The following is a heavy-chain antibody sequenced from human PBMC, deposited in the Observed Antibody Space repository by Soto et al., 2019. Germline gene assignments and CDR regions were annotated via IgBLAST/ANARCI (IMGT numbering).Heavy chain of an antibody. D-gene: IGHD6-13*01. J-gene: IGHJ4*02. CDR2: IYPGDSDT. CDR3: ARLSGQQLAGDG. V-gene: IGHV5-51*01. CDR1: GYSFTSHW. Sequence: GESLKISWNGSGYSFTSHWIGWVRQMPGKGLEWMGIIYPGDSDTRYSPSFQGQVTISVDKSISAAYLQWSSLKASDTAIYYCARLSGQQLAGDGWGQGTLVTVSS.